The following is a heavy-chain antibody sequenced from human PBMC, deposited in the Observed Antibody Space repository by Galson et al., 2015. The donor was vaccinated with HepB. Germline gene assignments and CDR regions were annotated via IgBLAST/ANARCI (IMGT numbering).Heavy chain of an antibody. Sequence: ETLSLTCAVSGGSISSGNWWSWVRQPPGKGLEWIGEIYHSGSANYNPSLKSRVTISVDKSRNQFSLKLTSVTAADTAVYYCARDGVAAAGTGGGMDVWGQGTTVTVSS. V-gene: IGHV4-4*02. CDR2: IYHSGSA. CDR1: GGSISSGNW. D-gene: IGHD6-13*01. J-gene: IGHJ6*02. CDR3: ARDGVAAAGTGGGMDV.